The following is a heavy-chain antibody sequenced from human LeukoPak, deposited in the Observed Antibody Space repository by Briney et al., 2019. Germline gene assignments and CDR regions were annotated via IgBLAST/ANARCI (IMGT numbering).Heavy chain of an antibody. CDR2: IKQDETEK. D-gene: IGHD3-22*01. V-gene: IGHV3-7*01. CDR1: GFTFGSYW. CDR3: ARCNYYDSSGYPTSFEN. Sequence: PGGCLRLSCADSGFTFGSYWMTWVRQAPGKGLEWVANIKQDETEKYYVDSVRGRFTISRDNAKNSLYLQMNSLRAEDTAVYYCARCNYYDSSGYPTSFENWGQGTLVTVSS. J-gene: IGHJ4*02.